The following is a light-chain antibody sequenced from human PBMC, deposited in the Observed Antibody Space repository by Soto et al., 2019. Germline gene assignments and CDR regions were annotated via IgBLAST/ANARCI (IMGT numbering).Light chain of an antibody. CDR3: QQRHMWPIT. Sequence: VLTPSTVTLSLSPVERATLSCSASQSFRGLLAWYQQKPGQAPRLLIYDAYNRATGIPPRFSGSGSGTDFTLTISSLEPEDSAVYYCQQRHMWPITFGQGTRLEF. J-gene: IGKJ5*01. V-gene: IGKV3-11*01. CDR1: QSFRGL. CDR2: DAY.